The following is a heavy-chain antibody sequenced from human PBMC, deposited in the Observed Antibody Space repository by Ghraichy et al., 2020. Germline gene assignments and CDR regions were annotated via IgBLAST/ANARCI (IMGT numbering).Heavy chain of an antibody. CDR3: ARGPGTFPFDY. CDR1: GGSFSGYY. D-gene: IGHD3-10*01. Sequence: SETLSLTCAVYGGSFSGYYWSWIRQPPGKGLEWIGEINHSGSTNYNPSLKSRVTISVDTSKNQFFLKLSSVTAADTAVYYCARGPGTFPFDYWGQGTLVTVSS. V-gene: IGHV4-34*01. J-gene: IGHJ4*02. CDR2: INHSGST.